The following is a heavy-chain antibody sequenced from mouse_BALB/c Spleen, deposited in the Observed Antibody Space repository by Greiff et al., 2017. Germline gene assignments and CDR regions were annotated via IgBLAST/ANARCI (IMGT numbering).Heavy chain of an antibody. CDR1: GFNIKDYY. Sequence: VQLQQSGAELVRPGALVKLSCKASGFNIKDYYMHWVKQRPEQGLEWIGWIDPENGNTIYDPKFQGKASITADTSSNTAYLQLSSLTSEDTAVYYCATTVVATYDYWGQGTTLTVSS. J-gene: IGHJ2*01. CDR2: IDPENGNT. V-gene: IGHV14-1*02. CDR3: ATTVVATYDY. D-gene: IGHD1-1*01.